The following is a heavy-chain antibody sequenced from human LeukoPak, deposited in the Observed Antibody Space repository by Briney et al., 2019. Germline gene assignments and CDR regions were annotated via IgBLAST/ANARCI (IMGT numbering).Heavy chain of an antibody. CDR2: ISGSGGST. V-gene: IGHV3-23*01. D-gene: IGHD4-17*01. Sequence: PGGSLRLSCAASGFTFSSYAMSWVRQAPGKGLEWVSAISGSGGSTYYADSVKGRFTISRDNSKNTLYLQMNSLRAEDTAVYYCAKVYGAYYYHYMDVWGKGTTVTVSS. CDR1: GFTFSSYA. J-gene: IGHJ6*03. CDR3: AKVYGAYYYHYMDV.